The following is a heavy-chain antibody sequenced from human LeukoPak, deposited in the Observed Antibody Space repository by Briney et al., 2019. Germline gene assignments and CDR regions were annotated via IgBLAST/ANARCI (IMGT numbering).Heavy chain of an antibody. D-gene: IGHD3-22*01. V-gene: IGHV3-23*01. CDR1: GLTFSTSG. J-gene: IGHJ4*02. Sequence: GGSLRLSCTASGLTFSTSGFNWVRQAPGKGLEWVASIGPTGSDRYHADSVKGRFTISRDNSKNTLYLQMNSLRAEDTAVYYCAKDITYYYDSSGYYRIDYWGQGTLVTVSS. CDR2: IGPTGSDR. CDR3: AKDITYYYDSSGYYRIDY.